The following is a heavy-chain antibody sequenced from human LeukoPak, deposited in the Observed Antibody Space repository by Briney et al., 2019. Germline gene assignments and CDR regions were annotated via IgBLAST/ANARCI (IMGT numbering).Heavy chain of an antibody. Sequence: ASVKVSCKASGYTFTTYGISWVRQAPGQGLEWMGWISAYNGNTNYAQKLQGRLTMTTDTSTSTAYMELRSLRSDDTAVYYCVGEPYSSLGDYWGQGTLVTVSS. CDR3: VGEPYSSLGDY. D-gene: IGHD4-11*01. CDR2: ISAYNGNT. CDR1: GYTFTTYG. V-gene: IGHV1-18*01. J-gene: IGHJ4*02.